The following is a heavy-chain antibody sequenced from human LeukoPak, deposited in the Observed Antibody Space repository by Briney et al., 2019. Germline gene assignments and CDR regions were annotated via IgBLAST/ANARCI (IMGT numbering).Heavy chain of an antibody. J-gene: IGHJ4*02. CDR1: GYTLTELS. CDR2: FDPEDGET. D-gene: IGHD6-13*01. V-gene: IGHV1-24*01. CDR3: ATLYSRRRDGYYFDY. Sequence: ASVKVSCKVSGYTLTELSMHWVRQAPGKGLEWMGGFDPEDGETIYAQKFQGRVTMTEDTSTDTAYMELSSLRSEDTAVYHCATLYSRRRDGYYFDYWGQGTLVTVSS.